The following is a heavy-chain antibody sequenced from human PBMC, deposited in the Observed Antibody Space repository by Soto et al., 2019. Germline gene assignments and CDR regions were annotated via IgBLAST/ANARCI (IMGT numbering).Heavy chain of an antibody. D-gene: IGHD3-3*01. V-gene: IGHV4-30-2*01. Sequence: SETLSLTCAVSGGSISAAGDSWSWIRQPPGGGLEWIGYIYHSGTFLYNPSLKTRLTMSLDRSNNQFSLTLNSVTAADTAVYFCARTRDFWSGNDAFDIWGQGTMVTVSS. CDR1: GGSISAAGDS. J-gene: IGHJ3*02. CDR3: ARTRDFWSGNDAFDI. CDR2: IYHSGTF.